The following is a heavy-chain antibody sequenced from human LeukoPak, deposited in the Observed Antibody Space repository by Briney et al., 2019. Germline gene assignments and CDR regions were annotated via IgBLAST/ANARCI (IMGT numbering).Heavy chain of an antibody. D-gene: IGHD1-26*01. Sequence: SETLSLTCTVSGGSISSSSYYWGWIRQPPGKGLEWIGSIYYSGSTYYNPSLKSRVTISVDTSKNQFSLKLSSVTAADTAVYYCARGSENSDFSFYYYYYMDVWGKGTTVTISS. V-gene: IGHV4-39*07. CDR3: ARGSENSDFSFYYYYYMDV. J-gene: IGHJ6*03. CDR1: GGSISSSSYY. CDR2: IYYSGST.